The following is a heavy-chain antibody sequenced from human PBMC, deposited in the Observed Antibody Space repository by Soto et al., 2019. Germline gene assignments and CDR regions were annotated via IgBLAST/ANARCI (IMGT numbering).Heavy chain of an antibody. Sequence: SVKICCKASGGTFSSYAISWVRQAPGQGLEWMGGIIPIFGTANYAQKFQGRVTITADESTSTAYMELSSLRSEDTAVYYCARASSDIVLVPAANNWFDPWGQGTLVTV. D-gene: IGHD2-2*01. J-gene: IGHJ5*02. V-gene: IGHV1-69*13. CDR1: GGTFSSYA. CDR3: ARASSDIVLVPAANNWFDP. CDR2: IIPIFGTA.